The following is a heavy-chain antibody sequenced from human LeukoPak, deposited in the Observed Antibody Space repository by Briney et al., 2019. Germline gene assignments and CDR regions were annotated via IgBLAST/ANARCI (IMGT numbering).Heavy chain of an antibody. CDR2: IWFDGRNK. D-gene: IGHD6-19*01. CDR3: AREWGPIAVSGGPGY. V-gene: IGHV3-33*01. CDR1: GFTFSNYG. J-gene: IGHJ4*02. Sequence: GGSLRLSCAASGFTFSNYGMHWVRQAPGKGLEWVALIWFDGRNKFHADSVKGRFTISRDNSKNTLFLQMNSLRAEDTAVYYCAREWGPIAVSGGPGYWGQGALVAVSS.